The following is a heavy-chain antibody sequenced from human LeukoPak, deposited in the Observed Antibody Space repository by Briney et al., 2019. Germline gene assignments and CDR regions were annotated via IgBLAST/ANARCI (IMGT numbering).Heavy chain of an antibody. V-gene: IGHV3-53*01. CDR3: ARGRFNYYDSSGYSHRPTVGAFDI. CDR2: IYSSGST. D-gene: IGHD3-22*01. CDR1: GFTVSSNY. J-gene: IGHJ3*02. Sequence: PGGSLRLSCAASGFTVSSNYMSWVRQAPGKGLEWVSVIYSSGSTYYADSVKGRFTISRDNSKNTLYLQMNSLRAEDTAVYYCARGRFNYYDSSGYSHRPTVGAFDIWGQGTMVTVSS.